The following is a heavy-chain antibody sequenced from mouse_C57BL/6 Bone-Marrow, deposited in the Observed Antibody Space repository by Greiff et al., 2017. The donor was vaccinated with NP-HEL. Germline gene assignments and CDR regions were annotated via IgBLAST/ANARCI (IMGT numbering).Heavy chain of an antibody. D-gene: IGHD1-1*01. J-gene: IGHJ1*03. V-gene: IGHV1-76*01. CDR1: GYTFTDYY. CDR3: ARRKGITTVVAEGYFDV. Sequence: QVQLKQSGAELVRPGASVKLSCKASGYTFTDYYINWVKQRPGQGLEWIARIYPGSGNTYYNEKFKGKATLTAEKSSSTAYMQLSSLTSEDSAVYFCARRKGITTVVAEGYFDVWGTGTTVTVSS. CDR2: IYPGSGNT.